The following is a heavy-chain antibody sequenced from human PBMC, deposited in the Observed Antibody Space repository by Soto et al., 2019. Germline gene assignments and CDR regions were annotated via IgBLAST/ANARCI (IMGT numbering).Heavy chain of an antibody. V-gene: IGHV1-18*01. CDR2: ISAYNGNT. CDR3: ARVSLFPKHCISTSCYGTKNWFDP. J-gene: IGHJ5*02. CDR1: GYTFTSYG. D-gene: IGHD2-2*01. Sequence: ASVKVSCKASGYTFTSYGISWVRQAPGQGLEWMRWISAYNGNTNYAQKLQGRVTMTTDTSTSTAYMELRSLRSDDTAVYYCARVSLFPKHCISTSCYGTKNWFDPWGQGTLVTVSS.